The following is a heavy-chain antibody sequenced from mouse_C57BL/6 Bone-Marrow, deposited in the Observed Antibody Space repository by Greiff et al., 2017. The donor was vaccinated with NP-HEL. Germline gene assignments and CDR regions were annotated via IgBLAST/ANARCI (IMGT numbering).Heavy chain of an antibody. CDR2: ISSGGSYT. CDR1: GFTFSSYG. D-gene: IGHD1-1*01. CDR3: ARPTLLRRSLPDY. V-gene: IGHV5-6*02. Sequence: DVKLVESGGDLVKPGGSLKLSCAASGFTFSSYGMSWVRQTPDKRLEWVATISSGGSYTYYPDSVKGRFTISRDNAKNTLYLQMSSLKSEDTAMYYCARPTLLRRSLPDYWGQGTTLTVSS. J-gene: IGHJ2*01.